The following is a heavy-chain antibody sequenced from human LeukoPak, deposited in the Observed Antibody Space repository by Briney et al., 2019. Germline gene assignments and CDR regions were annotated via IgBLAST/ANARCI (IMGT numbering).Heavy chain of an antibody. CDR2: ISYDGSNK. CDR1: GFTFSSYG. CDR3: ARDRKGALNYGMDV. Sequence: GGSLRLSCAASGFTFSSYGMHWVRQGPGKGLEWVAVISYDGSNKYYADSVKGRFTISRDNSKNTLYLQMNSLRAEDTAVYYCARDRKGALNYGMDVWGQGTTVTVSS. V-gene: IGHV3-30*03. J-gene: IGHJ6*02.